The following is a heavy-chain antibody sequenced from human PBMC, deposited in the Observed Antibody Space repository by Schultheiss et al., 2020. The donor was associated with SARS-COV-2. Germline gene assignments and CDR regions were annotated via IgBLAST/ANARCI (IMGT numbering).Heavy chain of an antibody. J-gene: IGHJ4*02. CDR2: IYYSGST. D-gene: IGHD1-14*01. CDR1: GGSISSGGYF. Sequence: SETLSLTCTVSGGSISSGGYFWGWIRQPPGKGLEWIGSIYYSGSTYYNPSLRSRVTISADTSKNQFSLKLSSVTAADTAVYYCATGRREWTDYWGQGTLVTVSS. V-gene: IGHV4-39*01. CDR3: ATGRREWTDY.